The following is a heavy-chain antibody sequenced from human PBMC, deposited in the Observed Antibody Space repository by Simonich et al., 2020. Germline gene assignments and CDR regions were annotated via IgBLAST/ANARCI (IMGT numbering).Heavy chain of an antibody. J-gene: IGHJ3*02. D-gene: IGHD1-1*01. V-gene: IGHV5-51*01. CDR3: ARQLNDFDI. CDR2: NYPGDSDT. Sequence: EVQLVQAGAEGKKPGESMKISCKGSGYSFTSYWIGWVGQMPGKGLEWKVINYPGDSDTRSSPSFQGQVTISADKSISTAYLQWSSLKASDTAMYYCARQLNDFDIWGQGTMVTVSS. CDR1: GYSFTSYW.